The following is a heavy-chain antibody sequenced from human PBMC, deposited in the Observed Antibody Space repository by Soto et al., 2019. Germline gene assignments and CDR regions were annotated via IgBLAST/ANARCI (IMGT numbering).Heavy chain of an antibody. CDR1: GYTFNSYD. Sequence: EVQLVESGGDLVQPGGSLRLSCAASGYTFNSYDMNWVRQAPGKGLEWVSTISASGSTIYYADSVKGRFTISRDNAKNSQYLQMNSLRAEDTAIYYCARDLSLPDNTGFYDYYNYGMDVWGQGTTVTVSS. CDR2: ISASGSTI. D-gene: IGHD1-1*01. V-gene: IGHV3-48*03. J-gene: IGHJ6*02. CDR3: ARDLSLPDNTGFYDYYNYGMDV.